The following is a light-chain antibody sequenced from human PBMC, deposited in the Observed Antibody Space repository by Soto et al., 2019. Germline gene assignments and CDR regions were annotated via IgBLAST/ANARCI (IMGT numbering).Light chain of an antibody. J-gene: IGKJ4*01. Sequence: EIVLTQSPSTLSASPVERATLSFMASQSLSFYLAWYQQKPGQAPKVLIYRASIRATGIPDRFTGSGSGTDFTLTISRLEPEDFAVYYCQQYGSSPLTFGGGTKVDI. CDR3: QQYGSSPLT. CDR1: QSLSFY. CDR2: RAS. V-gene: IGKV3-20*01.